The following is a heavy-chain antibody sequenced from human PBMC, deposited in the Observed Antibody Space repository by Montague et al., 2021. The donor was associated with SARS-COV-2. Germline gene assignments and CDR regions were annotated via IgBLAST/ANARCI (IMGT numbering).Heavy chain of an antibody. Sequence: SETLSLTCTVSGGSISSYYWSWIRQPPGKGLEWIGYLYYSGSTNYNPSLKSRVTISVDTSKNQFSLRLNSVTAADTAVYYCARHHPGYGYYYYLDVWGRGTTVTVSS. CDR1: GGSISSYY. D-gene: IGHD5-18*01. CDR3: ARHHPGYGYYYYLDV. CDR2: LYYSGST. V-gene: IGHV4-59*01. J-gene: IGHJ6*03.